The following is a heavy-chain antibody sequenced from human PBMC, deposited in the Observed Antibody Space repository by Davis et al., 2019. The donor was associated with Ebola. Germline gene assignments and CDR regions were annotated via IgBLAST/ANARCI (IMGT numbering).Heavy chain of an antibody. J-gene: IGHJ6*02. V-gene: IGHV3-7*01. Sequence: GESLKISCAASGFTFSSYWMSWVRQAPGRGLEWVANIKQDGSEKYYVDSVKGRFTISRDNAKNSLYLQMNSLRAEHTAVYYCARHNYYYGMDVWGQGTTVTVSS. CDR3: ARHNYYYGMDV. CDR2: IKQDGSEK. CDR1: GFTFSSYW.